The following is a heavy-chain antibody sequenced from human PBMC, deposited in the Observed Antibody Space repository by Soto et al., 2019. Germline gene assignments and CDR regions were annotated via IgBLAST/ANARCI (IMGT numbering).Heavy chain of an antibody. CDR3: ARGCMYTFDM. CDR2: INEDGSEN. V-gene: IGHV3-7*04. CDR1: GSSISNYW. J-gene: IGHJ3*02. D-gene: IGHD2-8*01. Sequence: EVQLVESGGGLVQPGGSLRLSCAASGSSISNYWMSWVRQAPGKGLEWVADINEDGSENHYVDSVKGRFTIPRDNPKNSLYLQTNSLRVEDTSVYYCARGCMYTFDMWGQGTMVTVSS.